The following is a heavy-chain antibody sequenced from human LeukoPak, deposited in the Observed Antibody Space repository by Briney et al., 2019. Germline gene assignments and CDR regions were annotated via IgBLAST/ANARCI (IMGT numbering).Heavy chain of an antibody. Sequence: GGSLRLSCAASGFTLSSYSMNWVRQAPGKGLEWVSSISSSSSYIYYADSVKGRFTISRDNAKNSLYLQMNSLRAEDTAVYYCARDIESGTLTYWGQGTLVTVSS. CDR2: ISSSSSYI. D-gene: IGHD3-3*01. V-gene: IGHV3-21*01. J-gene: IGHJ4*02. CDR3: ARDIESGTLTY. CDR1: GFTLSSYS.